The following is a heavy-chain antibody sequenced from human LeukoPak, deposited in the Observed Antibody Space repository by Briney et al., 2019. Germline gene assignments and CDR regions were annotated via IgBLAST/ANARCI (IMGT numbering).Heavy chain of an antibody. V-gene: IGHV3-30*04. J-gene: IGHJ4*02. Sequence: PGGSLRLSCAASGFTFSSYAMHWVRQAPGKGLEWVAVISYDGSNKYYADSVKGRFTISRDNSKNTLYLQMNSLRAEDTAVYYCARGAFSSSSPSYYWGQGTLVTVSS. CDR3: ARGAFSSSSPSYY. CDR1: GFTFSSYA. CDR2: ISYDGSNK. D-gene: IGHD6-6*01.